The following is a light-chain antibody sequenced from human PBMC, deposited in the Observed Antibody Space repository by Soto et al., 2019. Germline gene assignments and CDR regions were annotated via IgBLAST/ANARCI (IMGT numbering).Light chain of an antibody. CDR1: QSISSY. V-gene: IGKV1-39*01. Sequence: IQMTQSPSSLSASVGDRVTITCRAGQSISSYLNWYQQKPGKAPKLLIYAASSLQSGVPSRFSGSGSGTDFTLTISSLQPEDFATYYCQQSYSTPTFGQGTKVDI. CDR3: QQSYSTPT. CDR2: AAS. J-gene: IGKJ1*01.